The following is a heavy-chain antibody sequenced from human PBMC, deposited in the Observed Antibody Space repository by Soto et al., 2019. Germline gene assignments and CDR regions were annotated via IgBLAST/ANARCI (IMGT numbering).Heavy chain of an antibody. V-gene: IGHV4-61*01. D-gene: IGHD1-1*01. CDR2: MSYSGGT. CDR1: GGFVSSGSYY. CDR3: ARVERGTVTTVVDAFDI. Sequence: SETLSLTCAVYGGFVSSGSYYWSWIRQPPGKGLEWIGEMSYSGGTHFNPSLKSRVTVSVDTSKNQFSLNIYSVTAADTALYYCARVERGTVTTVVDAFDIWGPGTMVTVSS. J-gene: IGHJ3*02.